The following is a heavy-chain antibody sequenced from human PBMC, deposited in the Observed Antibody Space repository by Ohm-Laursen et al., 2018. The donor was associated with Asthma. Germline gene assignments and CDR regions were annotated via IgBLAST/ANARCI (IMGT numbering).Heavy chain of an antibody. D-gene: IGHD1-1*01. CDR3: AVRTTSAGFDV. CDR2: IRGSVDRT. V-gene: IGHV3-23*01. CDR1: GFIISTYD. Sequence: SLRLSCAASGFIISTYDMSWVRQAPGKGLEWVSSIRGSVDRTVYAGPVKGRFTIPRDTSKNTLFLQMNSLRAQDTAVYYCAVRTTSAGFDVWGQGTTVTVSS. J-gene: IGHJ6*02.